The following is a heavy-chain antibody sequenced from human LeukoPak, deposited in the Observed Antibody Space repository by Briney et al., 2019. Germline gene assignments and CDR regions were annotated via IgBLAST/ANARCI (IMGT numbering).Heavy chain of an antibody. CDR3: ARVDDYGDYPNYGMDV. D-gene: IGHD4-17*01. Sequence: ASVKVSFKASGYTFTSYGISWVRQAPGQGLEWMGWISAYNGNTNYAQKLQGRVTMTTDTSTSTAYMELRSLRSDDTAVYYCARVDDYGDYPNYGMDVWGQGTTVTVSS. CDR1: GYTFTSYG. V-gene: IGHV1-18*01. CDR2: ISAYNGNT. J-gene: IGHJ6*02.